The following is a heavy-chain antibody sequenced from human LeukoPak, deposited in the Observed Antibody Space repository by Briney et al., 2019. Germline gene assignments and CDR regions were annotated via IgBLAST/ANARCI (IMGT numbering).Heavy chain of an antibody. CDR3: ARDIFRMYSSRGLFDY. D-gene: IGHD6-13*01. CDR2: ISYDGSNK. CDR1: GFAFSSYA. J-gene: IGHJ4*02. Sequence: GGSLRLSCAASGFAFSSYAMHWVRQAPGKGLEWVAVISYDGSNKYYADSVKGRFTISRDNSKNTLYLQMNSLRAEDTAVYYCARDIFRMYSSRGLFDYWGQGTLVTVSS. V-gene: IGHV3-30-3*01.